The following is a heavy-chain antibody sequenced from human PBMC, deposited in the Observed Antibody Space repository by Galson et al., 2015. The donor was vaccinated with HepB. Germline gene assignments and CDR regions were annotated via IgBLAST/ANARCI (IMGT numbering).Heavy chain of an antibody. D-gene: IGHD3-10*01. Sequence: SETLSLTCAVYGGSFSGYYWSWIRQPPGKGLEWIGEINHSGSTNYNPSLKSRVTISVDTSKNQFSLKLSSVTAAGTAVYYCARAAMVRDLYYYYYYGMDVWGQG. J-gene: IGHJ6*02. CDR3: ARAAMVRDLYYYYYYGMDV. CDR1: GGSFSGYY. V-gene: IGHV4-34*01. CDR2: INHSGST.